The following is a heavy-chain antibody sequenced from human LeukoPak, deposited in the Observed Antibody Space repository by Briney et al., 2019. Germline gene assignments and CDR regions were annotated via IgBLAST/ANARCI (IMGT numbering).Heavy chain of an antibody. Sequence: SETLSLTCTVSGGSISSSSYYWGWIRQPPGKGLEWIGYIYYSGSTNYNPSLKSRVTISVDTSKNQFSLKLSSVTAADTAVYYCARVPRGYCSGGSCSPKSYYYMDVWGKGTTVTVSS. CDR2: IYYSGST. CDR3: ARVPRGYCSGGSCSPKSYYYMDV. J-gene: IGHJ6*03. V-gene: IGHV4-61*05. CDR1: GGSISSSSYY. D-gene: IGHD2-15*01.